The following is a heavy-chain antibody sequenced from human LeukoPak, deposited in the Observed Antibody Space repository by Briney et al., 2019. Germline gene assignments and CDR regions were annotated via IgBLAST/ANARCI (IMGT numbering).Heavy chain of an antibody. J-gene: IGHJ4*02. CDR1: GGTFSSYA. D-gene: IGHD3-22*01. CDR3: ARDNYYDSSGYPYYFDY. V-gene: IGHV1-69*13. CDR2: IIPIFGTA. Sequence: SVKVSCKASGGTFSSYAISWVRQAPGQGLEWMGGIIPIFGTANYAQKFQGRVTITADESTSTANMELSSLRSEDTAVYYCARDNYYDSSGYPYYFDYWGQGTLVTVSS.